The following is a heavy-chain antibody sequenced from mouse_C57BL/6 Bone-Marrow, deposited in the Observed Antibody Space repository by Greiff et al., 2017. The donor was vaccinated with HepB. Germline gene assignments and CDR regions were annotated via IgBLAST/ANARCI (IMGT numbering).Heavy chain of an antibody. CDR3: AREGANWAFAY. J-gene: IGHJ3*01. CDR1: GFTFSDYG. V-gene: IGHV5-17*01. CDR2: ISSGRSTI. D-gene: IGHD4-1*01. Sequence: DVQLVESGGGLVKPGGSLKLSCAASGFTFSDYGMHWVRQAPEKGLEWVAYISSGRSTIYYADTVKGRFTISRDNAKNTLFLQMTSLRSEDTAMYYCAREGANWAFAYWGQGTPVTVSA.